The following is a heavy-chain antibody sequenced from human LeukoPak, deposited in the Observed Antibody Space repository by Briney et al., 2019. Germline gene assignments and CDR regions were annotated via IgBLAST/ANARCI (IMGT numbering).Heavy chain of an antibody. D-gene: IGHD2-2*01. CDR1: GFTFSSYA. CDR2: TSGSGDNT. Sequence: GGSLRLSCAASGFTFSSYAMHWVRQAPGKGLEWVSTTSGSGDNTYYADSVKGRFTISRDNSKNTLYLQVNSLRAEDTAIYYCAKHSVPVAIWGAFDIWGQGTMVTVSS. J-gene: IGHJ3*02. V-gene: IGHV3-23*01. CDR3: AKHSVPVAIWGAFDI.